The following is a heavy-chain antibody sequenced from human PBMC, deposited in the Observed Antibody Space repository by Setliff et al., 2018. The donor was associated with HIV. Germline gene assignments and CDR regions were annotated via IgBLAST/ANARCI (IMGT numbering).Heavy chain of an antibody. CDR3: ARASGDTSKFVNYYYYYMDV. CDR1: GGSFSGNY. D-gene: IGHD6-19*01. CDR2: INHGGST. Sequence: TLSLTCAVYGGSFSGNYWSWIRQPPGKGLEWIGDINHGGSTNYNPSPKSRVTISVDMSKNQISLKLSSVTAADTAVYYCARASGDTSKFVNYYYYYMDVWGKGTTVTVSS. J-gene: IGHJ6*03. V-gene: IGHV4-34*01.